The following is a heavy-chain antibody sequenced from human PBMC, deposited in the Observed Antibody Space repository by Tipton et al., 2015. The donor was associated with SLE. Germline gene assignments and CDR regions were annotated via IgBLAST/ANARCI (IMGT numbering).Heavy chain of an antibody. D-gene: IGHD2-21*01. J-gene: IGHJ6*02. CDR2: IWYDGSNK. V-gene: IGHV3-33*01. CDR3: ARHIIPNGVDV. Sequence: SLRLSCAASGFTFSTYGMHWVRQAPGKGLEWVAVIWYDGSNKYYADSVKGRFTISRDNSKNTLYLQMNSLRAEDTAVYYCARHIIPNGVDVWGQGTTVTVSS. CDR1: GFTFSTYG.